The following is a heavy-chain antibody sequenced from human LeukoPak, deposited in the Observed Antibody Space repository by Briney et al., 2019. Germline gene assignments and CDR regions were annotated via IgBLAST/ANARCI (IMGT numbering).Heavy chain of an antibody. J-gene: IGHJ4*02. Sequence: SETLSLTCTVSGGSLSGYYWSWIRQPPGKGLEWIGYIYYSGTTTYNPSLKSRVTISVDTSKNQFSLKLSSVTAADTAVYYCARTYSAYGQFDFWGQGTLVTVSS. V-gene: IGHV4-59*01. CDR2: IYYSGTT. CDR1: GGSLSGYY. D-gene: IGHD5-12*01. CDR3: ARTYSAYGQFDF.